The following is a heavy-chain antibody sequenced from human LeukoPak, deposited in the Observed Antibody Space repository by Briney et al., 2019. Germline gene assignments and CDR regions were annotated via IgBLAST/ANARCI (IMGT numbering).Heavy chain of an antibody. J-gene: IGHJ4*02. CDR2: IWYDGSNK. CDR3: ARYGSGSYYKAPFDY. CDR1: GFTFSSYG. V-gene: IGHV3-33*01. D-gene: IGHD3-10*01. Sequence: PGGSLGLSCAASGFTFSSYGMHWVRQAPGKGLEWVAVIWYDGSNKYYADSVKGRFTISRDNSKNTLYLQMNSLRAEDTAVYYCARYGSGSYYKAPFDYWGQGTLVTVSS.